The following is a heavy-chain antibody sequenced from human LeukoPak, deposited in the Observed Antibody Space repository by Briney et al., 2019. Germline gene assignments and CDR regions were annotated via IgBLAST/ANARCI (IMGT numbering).Heavy chain of an antibody. V-gene: IGHV4-34*01. J-gene: IGHJ4*02. CDR2: INHSGST. CDR3: ARGRSTSFGIAARMRGLDY. D-gene: IGHD6-6*01. Sequence: SETLSLTCAVYGGSFSGYYWSWIRQPPGKGLEWIGEINHSGSTNYNPSLKSRVTISVDTSKNQFSLKLSSVTAADTAVYYCARGRSTSFGIAARMRGLDYWGQGTLVTVSS. CDR1: GGSFSGYY.